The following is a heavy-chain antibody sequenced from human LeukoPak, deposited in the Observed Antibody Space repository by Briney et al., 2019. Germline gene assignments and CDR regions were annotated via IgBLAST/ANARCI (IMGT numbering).Heavy chain of an antibody. V-gene: IGHV4-34*01. CDR1: GGSFSGYY. CDR3: ARWVIAVAGDYFDY. Sequence: PSETLSLTCAVYGGSFSGYYWSWIRQPPGMGLEWIGQIYHSGDTKYNGSLKSRVTISVDTSKNQFSLKLSSVTAADTAVYYCARWVIAVAGDYFDYWGQGTLVTVSS. D-gene: IGHD6-19*01. CDR2: IYHSGDT. J-gene: IGHJ4*02.